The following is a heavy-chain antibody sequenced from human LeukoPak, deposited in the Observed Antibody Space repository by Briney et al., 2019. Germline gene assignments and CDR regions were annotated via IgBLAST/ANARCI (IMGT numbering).Heavy chain of an antibody. D-gene: IGHD6-19*01. V-gene: IGHV4-39*07. CDR2: IYYSGTS. CDR1: SGSISNGGNY. Sequence: SERLSLTCTVPSGSISNGGNYWVWIRQPPGKELEWIGSIYYSGTSYYNPSRTSRLTISVDTSNNQFSLKLSSVTAADTAVYYCARAVMVAVAGGRFDRWGQGTLVTVSS. J-gene: IGHJ4*02. CDR3: ARAVMVAVAGGRFDR.